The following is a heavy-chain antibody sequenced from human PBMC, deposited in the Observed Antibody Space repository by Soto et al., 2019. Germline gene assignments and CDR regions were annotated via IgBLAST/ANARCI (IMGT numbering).Heavy chain of an antibody. CDR1: GGSISSYY. V-gene: IGHV4-59*01. J-gene: IGHJ6*02. Sequence: PSETLSLTCTVSGGSISSYYWSWIRQPPGKGLEWIGYIYYSGSTNYNPSLKSRVTISVDTSKNQFSLKLSSVTAADTAVYYCARVQPQYYYDSSGYYYDSSYYYYGMDVWGQGTTVTVSS. D-gene: IGHD3-22*01. CDR2: IYYSGST. CDR3: ARVQPQYYYDSSGYYYDSSYYYYGMDV.